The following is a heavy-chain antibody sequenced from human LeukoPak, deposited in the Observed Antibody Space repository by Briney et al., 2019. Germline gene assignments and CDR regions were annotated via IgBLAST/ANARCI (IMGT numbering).Heavy chain of an antibody. CDR2: ISSCGSTM. V-gene: IGHV3-48*03. CDR1: GFTFSSYE. Sequence: PGGSLRLSCAASGFTFSSYEMNWVRQAPGKGLEWVSYISSCGSTMYYADSVKGRFTISRDNAKNSLYLQMNSLRAEDTAVYYCARAYYFDYWGQGTLVTVSS. J-gene: IGHJ4*02. CDR3: ARAYYFDY.